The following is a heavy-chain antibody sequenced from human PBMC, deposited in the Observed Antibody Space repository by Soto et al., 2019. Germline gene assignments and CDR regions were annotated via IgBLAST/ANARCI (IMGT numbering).Heavy chain of an antibody. J-gene: IGHJ4*02. CDR2: ISGSGGST. Sequence: EVQLLESGGGLVQPGGSLRLSCAASGFTFSSYAMSWVRQAPGKGLEWVSAISGSGGSTYYADSVKGRFTISRDNSKNTLYLQINSLRAEDTAVYYCATVTSSSRVCPHDYWGQGTLVTGAS. CDR1: GFTFSSYA. D-gene: IGHD6-13*01. V-gene: IGHV3-23*01. CDR3: ATVTSSSRVCPHDY.